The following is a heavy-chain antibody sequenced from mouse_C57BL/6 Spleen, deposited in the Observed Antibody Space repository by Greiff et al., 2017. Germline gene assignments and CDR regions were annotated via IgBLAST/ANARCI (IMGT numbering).Heavy chain of an antibody. Sequence: VKLMESGAELVRPGASVTLSCKASGYTFTDYEMHWVKQTPVHGLEWIGAIDPETGGTAYNQKFKGKAILTADKSSSTAYMELRSLTSEDSAVYYCTRWGYYYGSNQFAYWGQGTLVTVSA. CDR2: IDPETGGT. CDR1: GYTFTDYE. V-gene: IGHV1-15*01. J-gene: IGHJ3*01. CDR3: TRWGYYYGSNQFAY. D-gene: IGHD1-1*01.